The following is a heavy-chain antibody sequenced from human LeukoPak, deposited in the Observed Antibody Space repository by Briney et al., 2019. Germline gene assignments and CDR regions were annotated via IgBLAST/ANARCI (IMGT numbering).Heavy chain of an antibody. CDR2: ISGSGDNT. J-gene: IGHJ4*02. D-gene: IGHD6-19*01. Sequence: GGSLRLSCAASGFTFSSYAMSWVRQVPGKGLEWVSVISGSGDNTYYADSVKGRFTISRDNSKNMLYLQMNSLRAEDTAVYYCLGGTGWIFDYWGQGTLVTVSS. CDR1: GFTFSSYA. CDR3: LGGTGWIFDY. V-gene: IGHV3-23*01.